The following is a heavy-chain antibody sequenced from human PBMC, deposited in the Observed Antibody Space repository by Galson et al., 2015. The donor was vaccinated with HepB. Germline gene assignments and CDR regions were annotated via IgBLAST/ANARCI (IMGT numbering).Heavy chain of an antibody. CDR2: ISAYNGNT. CDR1: GYTFTSYG. J-gene: IGHJ4*02. V-gene: IGHV1-18*04. CDR3: ARDLQVIAVAGPFDY. D-gene: IGHD6-19*01. Sequence: SVKVSCKASGYTFTSYGISWVRQAPGQGLEWMGWISAYNGNTNYAQKLQGRVTMTTDTSTSTAYMELRSLRSDDTAVYYCARDLQVIAVAGPFDYWGQGTLVTVSS.